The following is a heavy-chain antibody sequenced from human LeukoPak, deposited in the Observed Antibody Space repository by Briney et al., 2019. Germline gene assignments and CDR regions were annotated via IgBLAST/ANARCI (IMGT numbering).Heavy chain of an antibody. V-gene: IGHV3-30*04. CDR3: ARGPMIVAPGMDY. CDR2: ISYDGSNK. CDR1: GFTFSSYA. J-gene: IGHJ4*02. Sequence: GRPLRLSCAASGFTFSSYAMHWVRQAPGKGLEWVAVISYDGSNKYYADSVKGRFTISRDNSKNTLYLQMNSLRAEDTAVYYCARGPMIVAPGMDYWGQGTLVTVSS. D-gene: IGHD3-22*01.